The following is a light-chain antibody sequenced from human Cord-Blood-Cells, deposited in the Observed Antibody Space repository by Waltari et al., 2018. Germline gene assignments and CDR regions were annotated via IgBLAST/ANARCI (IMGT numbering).Light chain of an antibody. J-gene: IGKJ1*01. CDR2: GAS. CDR3: QQYNNWPPGGIPWT. CDR1: QSVSSN. Sequence: EIVMTQSPATLSVSPGERATLSCRASQSVSSNLAWYQQKPGQAPRLLIYGASTRATGIPARVSGSGSGTEFTLTISILQSEDVAVYCCQQYNNWPPGGIPWTFGQGTKVEIK. V-gene: IGKV3-15*01.